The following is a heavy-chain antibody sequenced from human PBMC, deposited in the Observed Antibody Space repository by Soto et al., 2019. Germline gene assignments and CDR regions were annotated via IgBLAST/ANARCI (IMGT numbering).Heavy chain of an antibody. CDR3: AKGSTYSFYFDH. CDR2: IIGNSGTT. J-gene: IGHJ4*01. Sequence: PXGSLRLSFVASGFSFSSYDMSWVRQAPGKGLEWVSFIIGNSGTTYYADSVKGRFTISRDNSKNTLYLQMSRLGAEDTAAYYCAKGSTYSFYFDHWGQGTLVTVSS. CDR1: GFSFSSYD. V-gene: IGHV3-23*01. D-gene: IGHD5-18*01.